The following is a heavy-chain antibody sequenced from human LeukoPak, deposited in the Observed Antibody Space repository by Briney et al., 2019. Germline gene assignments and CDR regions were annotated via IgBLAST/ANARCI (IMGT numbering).Heavy chain of an antibody. CDR2: IRYDGSNK. D-gene: IGHD4-23*01. CDR1: GFTFSSXG. CDR3: AKKAQRWSIDY. J-gene: IGHJ4*02. Sequence: XGSXXXXXXASGFTFSSXGXXXVRXAPGKGRXXXAFIRYDGSNKYYADSVKGRFTISRDNSKNTLYLQMNSLRAEDTAVYYCAKKAQRWSIDYWGQGTLVTVSS. V-gene: IGHV3-30*02.